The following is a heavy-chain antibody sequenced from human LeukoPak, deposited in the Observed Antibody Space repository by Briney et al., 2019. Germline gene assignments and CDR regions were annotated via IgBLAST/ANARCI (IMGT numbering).Heavy chain of an antibody. J-gene: IGHJ3*02. V-gene: IGHV3-66*02. CDR2: IYSDGST. CDR3: ASYYLEWLFGWAFDI. Sequence: GGSPRLSCAASGFTVSTKYMSWVRQAPGKGLEWVSLIYSDGSTYYADSVKGRITISRDNSKNTLYLQMNSLRAEDTAVYYCASYYLEWLFGWAFDIWGQGTMVTVFS. CDR1: GFTVSTKY. D-gene: IGHD3-3*01.